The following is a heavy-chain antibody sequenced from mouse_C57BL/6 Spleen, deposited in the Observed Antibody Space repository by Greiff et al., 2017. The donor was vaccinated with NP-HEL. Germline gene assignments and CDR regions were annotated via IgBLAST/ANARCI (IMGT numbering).Heavy chain of an antibody. D-gene: IGHD2-3*01. Sequence: QVQLQQSGAELVKPGASVKLSCKASGYTFTEYTIHWVKQRSGRGLEWIGWFYPGSGSITYNEKFKDKATLTADKSSSTVYMELSRLTSEDSAVYFWARHESPWLLPFYFDYWGQGTTLTVSS. J-gene: IGHJ2*01. CDR2: FYPGSGSI. CDR3: ARHESPWLLPFYFDY. CDR1: GYTFTEYT. V-gene: IGHV1-62-2*01.